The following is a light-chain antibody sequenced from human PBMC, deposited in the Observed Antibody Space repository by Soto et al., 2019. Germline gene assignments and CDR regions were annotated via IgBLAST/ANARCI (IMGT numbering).Light chain of an antibody. CDR1: TSDIGAYDY. V-gene: IGLV2-14*03. CDR2: DVS. Sequence: QSAPTQPASVSGSPGQSITISCTGTTSDIGAYDYVSWYQQHPGKAPKLIIHDVSNRPSGVSNRFSASKSDNTASLTISGLQAEDEADYYCNSYTSSSTWVFGGGTKLTVL. CDR3: NSYTSSSTWV. J-gene: IGLJ3*02.